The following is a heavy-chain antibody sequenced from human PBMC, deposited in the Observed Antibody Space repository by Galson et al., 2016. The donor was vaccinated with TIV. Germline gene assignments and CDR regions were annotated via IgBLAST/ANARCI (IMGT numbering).Heavy chain of an antibody. CDR3: SRGAYGGCLGSDASDI. D-gene: IGHD4-23*01. CDR2: IRSHFDGWTT. V-gene: IGHV3-15*01. J-gene: IGHJ3*02. Sequence: SLRLSCAASGLIFSNAWMTWVRQEPGKGLEWVGRIRSHFDGWTTDYAAPVKGRFIISRNDSKQTMYLQMTSMKTEETGVYYWSRGAYGGCLGSDASDIWGQGTLVTVSS. CDR1: GLIFSNAW.